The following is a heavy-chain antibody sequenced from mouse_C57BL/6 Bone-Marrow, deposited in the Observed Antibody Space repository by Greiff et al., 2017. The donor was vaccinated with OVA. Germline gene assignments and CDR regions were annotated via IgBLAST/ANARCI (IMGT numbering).Heavy chain of an antibody. J-gene: IGHJ4*01. D-gene: IGHD1-1*01. CDR3: ARGGTTVVAYYAMDY. Sequence: VQLQQPGAELVRPGSSVTLSCTASGYTITSYWMDWVKQRPAQGLEWIGNIYPSDSETHSNPKLKNKATLTVDTSSSTAYMQRSSLSSEDSAVYYCARGGTTVVAYYAMDYWGQGTSVTVSS. CDR1: GYTITSYW. V-gene: IGHV1-61*01. CDR2: IYPSDSET.